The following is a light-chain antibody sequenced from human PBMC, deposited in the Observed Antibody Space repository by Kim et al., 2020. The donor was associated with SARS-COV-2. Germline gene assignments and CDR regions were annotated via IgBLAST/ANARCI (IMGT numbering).Light chain of an antibody. J-gene: IGLJ3*02. CDR2: DVS. CDR1: SSDIGNYNF. V-gene: IGLV2-14*04. Sequence: GKTITSSCTGTSSDIGNYNFVSWSQQHPGKAPILLIYDVSKRPSGVSDRFSGSKSGNTASLTISGLQAEDEADYYCSSHIGSSTWVFGGGTQLTVL. CDR3: SSHIGSSTWV.